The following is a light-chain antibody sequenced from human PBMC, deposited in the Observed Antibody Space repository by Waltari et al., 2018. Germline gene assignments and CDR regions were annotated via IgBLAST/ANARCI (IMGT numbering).Light chain of an antibody. Sequence: QAVLTQPSSLSASPGASASLTCTLRSGIHVGTYRTSWSQQQPGGRPQYLLRYKSDSDTQQGSGVPSRFSASKDASANAGILLISGLQSEDEADYYCMIWHTSAWVFGGGTKLTVL. CDR3: MIWHTSAWV. CDR1: SGIHVGTYR. CDR2: YKSDSDT. J-gene: IGLJ3*02. V-gene: IGLV5-45*03.